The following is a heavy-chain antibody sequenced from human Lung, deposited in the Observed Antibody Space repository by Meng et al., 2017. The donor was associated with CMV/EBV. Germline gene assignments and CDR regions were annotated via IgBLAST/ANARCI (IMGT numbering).Heavy chain of an antibody. J-gene: IGHJ4*02. CDR1: GGSIGSGGYY. Sequence: QGKLQESGPGLVKPSQTLSLTCTASGGSIGSGGYYWSWIRQHPGKGLEWIGYIYYTGSTFYNPSLKSRVTISVDTSKNQFSLKLIPATAADTAVYYCAREAGRDGYATPKFDYWGQGTLVTVSS. CDR3: AREAGRDGYATPKFDY. V-gene: IGHV4-31*03. D-gene: IGHD5-24*01. CDR2: IYYTGST.